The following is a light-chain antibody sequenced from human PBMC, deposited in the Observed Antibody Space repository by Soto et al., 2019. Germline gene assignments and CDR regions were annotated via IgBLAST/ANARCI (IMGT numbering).Light chain of an antibody. CDR1: SSNIGAGYD. CDR2: DNN. V-gene: IGLV1-40*01. Sequence: QSVLTQPPSMSGAPGQRVTISCTGSSSNIGAGYDVHWYQQHPGTAPKLLIFDNNNRPSGVPDRFSGSKSDTSASLAITGLQAEDEADYYCQSFDTSLSGFVVFGGGTKGTVL. CDR3: QSFDTSLSGFVV. J-gene: IGLJ2*01.